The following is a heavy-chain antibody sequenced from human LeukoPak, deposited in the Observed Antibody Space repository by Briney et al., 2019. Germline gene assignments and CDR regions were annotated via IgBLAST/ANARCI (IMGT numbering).Heavy chain of an antibody. D-gene: IGHD2-2*01. J-gene: IGHJ4*02. Sequence: SETLSLTCTVSGGSISSGGYYWSWIRQHPGKGLEWIGYIYYSGSTYYNPSPKSRVTISVDTSKNQFSLKLSSVTAADTAVYYCARSQDCSSTSCYVGFDYWGQGTLVTVSS. CDR2: IYYSGST. CDR1: GGSISSGGYY. V-gene: IGHV4-31*03. CDR3: ARSQDCSSTSCYVGFDY.